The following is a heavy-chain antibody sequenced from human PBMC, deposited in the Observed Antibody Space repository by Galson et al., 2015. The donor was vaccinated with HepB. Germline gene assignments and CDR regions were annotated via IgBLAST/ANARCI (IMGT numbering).Heavy chain of an antibody. V-gene: IGHV3-30*02. J-gene: IGHJ4*02. CDR1: GFTFSSYG. D-gene: IGHD3-10*01. CDR3: AKEVWFGELSPPDY. CDR2: IRYDGSNK. Sequence: SLRLSCAASGFTFSSYGMHWVRQAPGKGLEWVAFIRYDGSNKYYADSVKGRFTISRDNSKNTLYLQMNRLRAEDTAVYYCAKEVWFGELSPPDYWGQGTLVTVSS.